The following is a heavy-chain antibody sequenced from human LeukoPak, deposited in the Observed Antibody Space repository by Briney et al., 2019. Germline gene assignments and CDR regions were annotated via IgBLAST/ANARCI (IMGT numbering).Heavy chain of an antibody. D-gene: IGHD5-18*01. CDR2: INHSGST. CDR1: GGSFSGYY. V-gene: IGHV4-34*01. Sequence: SETLSLTCAVYGGSFSGYYWSWIRQPPGKGLEWIGEINHSGSTNYNPSLKSRVTISVDTSKNQFSLKLSSVTAADTAVYYCARRAVRGYSYGANNWFDPWGQGTLVTVSS. CDR3: ARRAVRGYSYGANNWFDP. J-gene: IGHJ5*02.